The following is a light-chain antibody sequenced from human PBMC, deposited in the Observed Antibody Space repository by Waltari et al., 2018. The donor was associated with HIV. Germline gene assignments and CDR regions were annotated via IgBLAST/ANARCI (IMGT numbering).Light chain of an antibody. V-gene: IGLV1-47*01. CDR3: ATWDGSLGGAYV. J-gene: IGLJ1*01. CDR2: RDN. Sequence: QSVLTQPPSASGTPGPRVTVPFSGTTPNAASNLLPWYQQLPGTAPKVLIYRDNRRPSGVPDRFSGSKSGASASLAISGLRSEDEGDYYCATWDGSLGGAYVFGAGTKVSVL. CDR1: TPNAASNL.